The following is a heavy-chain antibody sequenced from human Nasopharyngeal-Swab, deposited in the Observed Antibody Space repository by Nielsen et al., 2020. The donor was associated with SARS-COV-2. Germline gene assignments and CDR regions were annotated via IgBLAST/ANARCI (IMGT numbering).Heavy chain of an antibody. V-gene: IGHV3-23*01. CDR3: AKDRHYYDSSGYKEH. Sequence: GGSLRLSCAASGFTFSSYAMSWVRQAPGKGLEWVSAISGSGGSTYYVDSVKGRFTISRDNSKNTLYLQMNSLRAEDTAVYYCAKDRHYYDSSGYKEHWGQGTLVTVSS. CDR1: GFTFSSYA. CDR2: ISGSGGST. D-gene: IGHD3-22*01. J-gene: IGHJ1*01.